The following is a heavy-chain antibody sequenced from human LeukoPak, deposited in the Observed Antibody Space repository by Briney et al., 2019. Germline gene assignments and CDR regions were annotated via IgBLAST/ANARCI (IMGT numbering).Heavy chain of an antibody. J-gene: IGHJ2*01. D-gene: IGHD2-21*01. Sequence: SETLSLTCTVSGGSISSGGYYWRWIRQPAGTGLEWIGRIYTSGSTNYNPSLKSRVTISVDTSKNQFSLKLSSVTAADTAVYFCASLRAYCGGHCYIKTGDYWYFDLWGRGTLVTVSS. CDR3: ASLRAYCGGHCYIKTGDYWYFDL. CDR2: IYTSGST. V-gene: IGHV4-61*02. CDR1: GGSISSGGYY.